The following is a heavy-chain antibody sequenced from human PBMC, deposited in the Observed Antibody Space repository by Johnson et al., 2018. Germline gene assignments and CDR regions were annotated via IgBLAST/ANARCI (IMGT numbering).Heavy chain of an antibody. D-gene: IGHD6-13*01. CDR3: AREGSSWSNDAFDI. CDR1: GDSVSTNSAA. Sequence: QVQLQESGPGLVKPSQTLSLTCAISGDSVSTNSAAWHWIRQSPSRGLEWLGRTYYRSRWFNDYAVSVASRITIKPDTSKNQFSLPLNSVALEDTAVSYCAREGSSWSNDAFDIWGQGTMVTVSS. CDR2: TYYRSRWFN. V-gene: IGHV6-1*01. J-gene: IGHJ3*02.